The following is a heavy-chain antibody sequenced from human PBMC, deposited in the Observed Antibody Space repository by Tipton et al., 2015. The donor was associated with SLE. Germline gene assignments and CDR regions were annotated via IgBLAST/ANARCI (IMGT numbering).Heavy chain of an antibody. J-gene: IGHJ3*02. V-gene: IGHV1-2*06. CDR2: INPNSGGT. CDR3: ARVAQGYCSGGSCFDAFDI. CDR1: GYTFTGYY. Sequence: QSGAEVKKPGASVKVSCKASGYTFTGYYMHWVRQAPGQGLEWMGRINPNSGGTNYAQKFQGRVTMTRDTSISTAYMELSRLRSDDTAVYYCARVAQGYCSGGSCFDAFDIWGQGTMVTVSS. D-gene: IGHD2-15*01.